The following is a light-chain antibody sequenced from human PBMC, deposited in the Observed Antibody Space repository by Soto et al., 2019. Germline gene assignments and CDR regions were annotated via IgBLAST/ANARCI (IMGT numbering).Light chain of an antibody. CDR2: AAS. V-gene: IGKV1-6*01. CDR3: LQKYFYPFT. Sequence: AIQMTQSPSSLSASVGDRVTITCRASQGIRNDLDWFQQKPGKAPKLLIYAASNLQSGVPARFSGSGSGTDFTLTIISLQPEDVATYYCLQKYFYPFTFGPGTKVDIK. CDR1: QGIRND. J-gene: IGKJ3*01.